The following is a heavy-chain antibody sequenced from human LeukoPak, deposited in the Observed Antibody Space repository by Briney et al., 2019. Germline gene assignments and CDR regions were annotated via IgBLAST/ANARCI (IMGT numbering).Heavy chain of an antibody. J-gene: IGHJ4*02. CDR2: ISAYNGNT. D-gene: IGHD3-22*01. CDR1: GYSFTGYG. V-gene: IGHV1-18*01. CDR3: ARDCDRSGYYCY. Sequence: GASVKVSCKASGYSFTGYGINWVRQAPGQGLEWMGWISAYNGNTNYAQKLQGRVTMTTDTSTSTAYMELRSLRSDDTAVYYCARDCDRSGYYCYWGQGTLVTVSS.